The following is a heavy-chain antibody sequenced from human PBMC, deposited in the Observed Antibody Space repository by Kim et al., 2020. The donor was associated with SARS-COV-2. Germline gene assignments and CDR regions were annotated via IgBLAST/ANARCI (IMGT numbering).Heavy chain of an antibody. CDR2: IKSKTDGGTT. V-gene: IGHV3-15*01. CDR1: GFTFSNAW. CDR3: TTDGGGTYGDPSDY. Sequence: GGSLRLSCAASGFTFSNAWMSWVRQAPGKGLEWVGRIKSKTDGGTTDYAAPVKGRFTISRDDSKNTLYLQMNSLKTEDTAVYYCTTDGGGTYGDPSDYWGQGTLVTVSS. D-gene: IGHD4-17*01. J-gene: IGHJ4*02.